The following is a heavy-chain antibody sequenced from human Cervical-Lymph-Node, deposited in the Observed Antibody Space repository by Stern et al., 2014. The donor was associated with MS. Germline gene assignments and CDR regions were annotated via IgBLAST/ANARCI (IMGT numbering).Heavy chain of an antibody. V-gene: IGHV3-11*01. D-gene: IGHD1-26*01. CDR1: GFTFSDYY. J-gene: IGHJ6*02. CDR3: ARGYRGLVKNYGMDV. CDR2: ISSSGSNK. Sequence: QVQLEESGGGLVKPGGSLRLSCAASGFTFSDYYMSWIRQAPGKGLEWVSYISSSGSNKYYADSVKGRFTLSRDKAKNTLYMQMNILRAEDAAVYYCARGYRGLVKNYGMDVWGQGTTVTVSS.